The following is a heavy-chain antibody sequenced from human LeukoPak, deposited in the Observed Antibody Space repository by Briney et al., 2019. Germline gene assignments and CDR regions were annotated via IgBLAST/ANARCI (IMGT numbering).Heavy chain of an antibody. J-gene: IGHJ4*02. CDR2: ISGSGGST. Sequence: GGSLRLSCAASGFTFSSDAMSWVRQAPGKGLEWVSAISGSGGSTYYADSVKGRFTISRDNSKNTLYLQMNSLRAEDTAVYYCAKDLGYYGSINYFDYWGQGTLVTVSS. D-gene: IGHD3-10*01. CDR3: AKDLGYYGSINYFDY. V-gene: IGHV3-23*01. CDR1: GFTFSSDA.